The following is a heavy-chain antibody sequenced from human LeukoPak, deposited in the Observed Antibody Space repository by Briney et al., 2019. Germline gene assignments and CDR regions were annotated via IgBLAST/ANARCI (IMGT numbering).Heavy chain of an antibody. Sequence: GGSLRLSCVASGFTFSSYSMNWVRQAPGKGLEWVSFISGGGGTTYYADSVKGRFTVSRDNSKNTLYLQMSSLRAEDTAVYYCAKAEGSGNQPFDYWGQGTLVTVSS. D-gene: IGHD3-10*01. CDR1: GFTFSSYS. J-gene: IGHJ4*02. V-gene: IGHV3-23*01. CDR2: ISGGGGTT. CDR3: AKAEGSGNQPFDY.